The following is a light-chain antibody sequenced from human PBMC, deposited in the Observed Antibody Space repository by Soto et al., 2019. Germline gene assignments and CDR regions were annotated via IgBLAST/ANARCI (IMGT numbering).Light chain of an antibody. V-gene: IGLV1-44*01. J-gene: IGLJ1*01. CDR2: ENN. CDR1: ASNIGRDP. Sequence: QSALTQPPSSSVAPGQRVTISCSGSASNIGRDPVNWYQQVPGTAPKLLIYENNHRPSGVPDRFSGSKSGTSASLVISGLQSEDDAEYFCAGWDGSLKGFVFGTGTKVTVL. CDR3: AGWDGSLKGFV.